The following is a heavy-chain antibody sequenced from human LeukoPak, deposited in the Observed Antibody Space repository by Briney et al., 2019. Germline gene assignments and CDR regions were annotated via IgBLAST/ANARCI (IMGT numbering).Heavy chain of an antibody. D-gene: IGHD6-19*01. CDR1: GGSISSGDYY. CDR2: TYYSGST. V-gene: IGHV4-30-4*01. CDR3: VRILSVAGSGWHEFDY. J-gene: IGHJ4*02. Sequence: SQTLSLTCTVSGGSISSGDYYWSWIRQPPGKGLEWIGYTYYSGSTYYNPSLKSRVTISVDTSKNQFSLKLTSVTAADTAVYYCVRILSVAGSGWHEFDYWGQGALVTVSS.